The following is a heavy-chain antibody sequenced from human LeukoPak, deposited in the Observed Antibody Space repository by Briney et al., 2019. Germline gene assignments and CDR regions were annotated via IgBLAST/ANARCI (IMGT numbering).Heavy chain of an antibody. CDR1: GYTFTAYS. Sequence: ASVKVSCKASGYTFTAYSMHWVRQAPGQGLEWMGWINPNSGGTNYAQKFQGRVTMTRDTAITTAYMELSRLRSDDTAVYYCARDLDYYGSGSFFNIWGQGTMVTVSS. D-gene: IGHD3-10*01. J-gene: IGHJ3*02. CDR2: INPNSGGT. CDR3: ARDLDYYGSGSFFNI. V-gene: IGHV1-2*02.